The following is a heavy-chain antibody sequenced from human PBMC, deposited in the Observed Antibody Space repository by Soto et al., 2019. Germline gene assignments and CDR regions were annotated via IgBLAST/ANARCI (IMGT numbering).Heavy chain of an antibody. J-gene: IGHJ4*02. Sequence: PGGSLRLSCAASGFTFSSYGMHWVRQAPGKGLEWVAVISYDGSNKYYADSVKGRFTISRDNSKNTLYLQMNSLRAEDTAVYYCAKAGRRGSYPTYFDYWGQGTLVTISS. CDR1: GFTFSSYG. V-gene: IGHV3-30*18. CDR2: ISYDGSNK. CDR3: AKAGRRGSYPTYFDY. D-gene: IGHD1-26*01.